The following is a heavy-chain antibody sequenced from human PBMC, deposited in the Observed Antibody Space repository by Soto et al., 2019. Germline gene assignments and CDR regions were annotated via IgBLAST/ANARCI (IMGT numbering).Heavy chain of an antibody. V-gene: IGHV4-59*08. CDR1: GGSISGHC. D-gene: IGHD4-17*01. Sequence: TSETLSLTCTVFGGSISGHCWSWIRQPPGKGLEWIAYIYYTGSTNYNPSLRSRVTISVDTSKNLFSLKMSSVTAADTAVYYCARHVSGDHAWFEPWGQGTLVTVSS. CDR3: ARHVSGDHAWFEP. J-gene: IGHJ5*02. CDR2: IYYTGST.